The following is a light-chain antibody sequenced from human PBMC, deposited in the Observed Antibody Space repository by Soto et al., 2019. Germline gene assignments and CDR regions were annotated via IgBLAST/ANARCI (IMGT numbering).Light chain of an antibody. CDR3: QQYNNWPPT. V-gene: IGKV3-15*01. Sequence: EIVLTQSPATLSLSPGERATLSCRASQSVSNYLAWYQQKPGQAPRLLIYGASTRATGIPARFSGSGSGTEFTLTISSLQSEDFAVYYCQQYNNWPPTFGQGTRLEIK. CDR2: GAS. J-gene: IGKJ5*01. CDR1: QSVSNY.